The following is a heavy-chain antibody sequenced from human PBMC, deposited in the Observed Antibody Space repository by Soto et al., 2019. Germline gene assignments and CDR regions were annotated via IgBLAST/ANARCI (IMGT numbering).Heavy chain of an antibody. D-gene: IGHD4-4*01. V-gene: IGHV3-23*01. CDR3: ARSGCSNSHLYYYYYYYMDV. Sequence: GGSLRLSCAASGFTFSSYAMSWVRQAPGKGLEWVSAISGSGGSTYYADSVKGRFTISRDNSKNTLYLQMNSLRAEDTAVYYCARSGCSNSHLYYYYYYYMDVWGKGTTVTVSS. CDR2: ISGSGGST. CDR1: GFTFSSYA. J-gene: IGHJ6*03.